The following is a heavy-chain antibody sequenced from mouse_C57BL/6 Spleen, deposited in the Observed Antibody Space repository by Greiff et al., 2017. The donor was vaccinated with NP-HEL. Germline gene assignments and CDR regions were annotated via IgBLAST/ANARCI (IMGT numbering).Heavy chain of an antibody. CDR2: IDPETGGT. Sequence: VKLMESGAELVRPGASVTLSCKASGYTFTDYEMHWVKQTPVHGLEWIGAIDPETGGTAYNQKFKGKAILTADKSSSTAYMELRIRTSEDSAVYYCTLMALYWGQGTLVTVSA. CDR3: TLMALY. CDR1: GYTFTDYE. D-gene: IGHD1-1*02. V-gene: IGHV1-15*01. J-gene: IGHJ3*01.